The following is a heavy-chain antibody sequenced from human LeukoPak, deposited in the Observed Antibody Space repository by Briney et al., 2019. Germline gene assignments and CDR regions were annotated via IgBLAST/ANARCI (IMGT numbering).Heavy chain of an antibody. D-gene: IGHD3-10*01. V-gene: IGHV3-11*01. CDR1: GFTFSDYY. J-gene: IGHJ6*02. CDR2: ISSSGSTI. CDR3: ARDPPMVRGVIITIYYGMDV. Sequence: GGSLRLSCAASGFTFSDYYMSWIRQAPGKGLEWVSYISSSGSTIYYADSVKGRFTISRDNAKNSLYLQMNSLRPEDTAVYYCARDPPMVRGVIITIYYGMDVWGQGTTVTVSS.